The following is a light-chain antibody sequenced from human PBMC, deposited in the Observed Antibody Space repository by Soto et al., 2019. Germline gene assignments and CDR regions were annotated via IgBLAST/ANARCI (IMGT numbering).Light chain of an antibody. CDR1: QGIRND. V-gene: IGKV1-6*01. Sequence: AIQMTQSPSSLSASVGDRVTITCRASQGIRNDLGWYQQKPGKAPKLLIYAASSLQSAAPSRFSGSGSGTDFTLTISSLQPEDFATYYCLQDYNYPRTFGQGTKVEIK. J-gene: IGKJ1*01. CDR2: AAS. CDR3: LQDYNYPRT.